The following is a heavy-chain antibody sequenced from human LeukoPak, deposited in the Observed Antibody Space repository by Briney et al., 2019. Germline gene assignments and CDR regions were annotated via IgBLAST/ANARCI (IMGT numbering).Heavy chain of an antibody. CDR3: ARDGGTYDFWSGIFDP. Sequence: GGSLRLSCAASGFSVSSNYMNWVRQTPGKVLEWVSVIYSGGSTYYADSVKGRFTISRDNAKNSLYLQMNSLRAEDTAVYYCARDGGTYDFWSGIFDPWGQGTLVTVSS. J-gene: IGHJ5*02. CDR2: IYSGGST. D-gene: IGHD3-3*01. V-gene: IGHV3-66*01. CDR1: GFSVSSNY.